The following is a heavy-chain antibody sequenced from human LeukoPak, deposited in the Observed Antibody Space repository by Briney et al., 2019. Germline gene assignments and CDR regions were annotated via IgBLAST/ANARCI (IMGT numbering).Heavy chain of an antibody. CDR3: AKDSEYQLLNNLFDL. CDR2: ISYDGSNK. V-gene: IGHV3-30*18. J-gene: IGHJ5*02. D-gene: IGHD2-2*01. Sequence: PGGSLRLSCAASGFTFSSYGMHWVRQAPGKGLEWVADISYDGSNKYYADSVKGRFTISRDNYKNTLFLQMNSLRADATAVYYCAKDSEYQLLNNLFDLWGQGTLVTVSS. CDR1: GFTFSSYG.